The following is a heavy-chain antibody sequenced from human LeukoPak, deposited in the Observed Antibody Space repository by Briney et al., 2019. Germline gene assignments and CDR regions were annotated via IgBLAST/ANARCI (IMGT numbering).Heavy chain of an antibody. D-gene: IGHD2-15*01. V-gene: IGHV3-23*01. CDR3: ARDRVGSIVFDN. CDR1: GFTFNNHV. Sequence: HPGGSLRLSCAASGFTFNNHVMSWVRQAPGKGPEWVSAISTSGEKTFYANSVKGRFTISRDNSENTLYLQMNSLRAEDTAVYYCARDRVGSIVFDNWGQGTLVTVSS. CDR2: ISTSGEKT. J-gene: IGHJ4*02.